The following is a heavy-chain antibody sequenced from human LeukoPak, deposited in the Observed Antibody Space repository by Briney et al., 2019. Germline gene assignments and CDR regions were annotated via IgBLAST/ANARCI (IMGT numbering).Heavy chain of an antibody. V-gene: IGHV3-23*01. CDR1: GFTFSNYA. CDR3: AKDRYSISWYGRTGLDY. J-gene: IGHJ4*02. D-gene: IGHD6-13*01. Sequence: GGSLRLSCAASGFTFSNYAMSWVRQAPGKGLEWVSGISGSGGSAYYADSVKGRFTISRDNSKNTLYPQVNSLRAEDTAVYYCAKDRYSISWYGRTGLDYWGQGTLVTVSS. CDR2: ISGSGGSA.